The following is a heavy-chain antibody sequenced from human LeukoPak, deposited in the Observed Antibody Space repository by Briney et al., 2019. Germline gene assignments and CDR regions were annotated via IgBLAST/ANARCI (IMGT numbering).Heavy chain of an antibody. CDR3: ARWTKNYFDY. V-gene: IGHV4-39*01. J-gene: IGHJ4*02. D-gene: IGHD3/OR15-3a*01. Sequence: SETLSLTCSVSGGSISSDSFYWGWIRQPPGKGLEWIGSMHYSGSTYYNPSIKSRVTISVDTSKYQFSLKLSSVTAEDTAVYYCARWTKNYFDYWGQGTLVTVSS. CDR2: MHYSGST. CDR1: GGSISSDSFY.